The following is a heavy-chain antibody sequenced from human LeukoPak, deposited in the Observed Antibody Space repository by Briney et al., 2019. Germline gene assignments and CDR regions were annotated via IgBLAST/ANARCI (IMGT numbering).Heavy chain of an antibody. J-gene: IGHJ4*02. CDR1: GGSISSYY. Sequence: SETLSLTCTVSGGSISSYYWSWTRQPPGKGLEWIGYIYYSGSTNYNPSLKSRVTISVDTSKNQFSLKLSSVTAADTAVYYCARQSSGWINDYWGQGTLVTVSS. CDR3: ARQSSGWINDY. CDR2: IYYSGST. V-gene: IGHV4-59*08. D-gene: IGHD6-19*01.